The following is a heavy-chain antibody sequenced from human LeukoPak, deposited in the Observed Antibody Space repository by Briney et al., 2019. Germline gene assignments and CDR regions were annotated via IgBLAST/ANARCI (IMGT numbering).Heavy chain of an antibody. Sequence: GASVKVPCKASGYTFTGYYMHWVRQAPGQGLEWMGWINPNSGGTNYAQKFQGRVTMTRDTSISTAYMELSRLRSDDTAVYYCATITSGWQLVLDYWGQGTLVTVSS. J-gene: IGHJ4*02. CDR2: INPNSGGT. D-gene: IGHD6-13*01. CDR1: GYTFTGYY. CDR3: ATITSGWQLVLDY. V-gene: IGHV1-2*02.